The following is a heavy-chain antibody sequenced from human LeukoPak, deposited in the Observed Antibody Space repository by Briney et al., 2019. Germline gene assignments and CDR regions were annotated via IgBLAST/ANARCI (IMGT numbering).Heavy chain of an antibody. D-gene: IGHD3-3*01. Sequence: GASVKVSCKASGYTFTSYGISWVRQAPGQGLEWMGWISAYNGNTNYAQKLQGRVTMTTDTSTSTAYMELRSLRSDDTAVYYCARGAVRFLEWSYMDVWGKGTTVTVSS. J-gene: IGHJ6*03. CDR2: ISAYNGNT. V-gene: IGHV1-18*01. CDR3: ARGAVRFLEWSYMDV. CDR1: GYTFTSYG.